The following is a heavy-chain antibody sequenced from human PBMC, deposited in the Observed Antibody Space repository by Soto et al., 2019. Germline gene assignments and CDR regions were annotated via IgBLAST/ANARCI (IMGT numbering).Heavy chain of an antibody. V-gene: IGHV1-69*12. CDR3: ARGDATKLVVTTYYGMDV. Sequence: QVQLVQSGAEVKKPGSSVKVSCKASGGSLSNYGISWVRQAPGQGLEWMGGIIPVFGTANYAQKFQGRVTITADESTSIVYMHVTSLRSEDTAVYYCARGDATKLVVTTYYGMDVWGQGTTVTVSS. CDR1: GGSLSNYG. J-gene: IGHJ6*02. CDR2: IIPVFGTA. D-gene: IGHD4-17*01.